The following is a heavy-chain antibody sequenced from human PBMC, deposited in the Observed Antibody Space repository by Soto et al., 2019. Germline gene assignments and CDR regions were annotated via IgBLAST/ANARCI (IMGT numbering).Heavy chain of an antibody. Sequence: QVQLVESGGGLVKPGGCLRLSCAASGFTFSDYYMSWIRQAPGKGLEWVSYISGSGSDTNYADSVKGRFTVSRDNAKNSLYLQMNSRRAEDSAVYYCARTLRGYLDYSGNWGQGTLVTVSS. V-gene: IGHV3-11*05. J-gene: IGHJ4*02. D-gene: IGHD4-4*01. CDR3: ARTLRGYLDYSGN. CDR2: ISGSGSDT. CDR1: GFTFSDYY.